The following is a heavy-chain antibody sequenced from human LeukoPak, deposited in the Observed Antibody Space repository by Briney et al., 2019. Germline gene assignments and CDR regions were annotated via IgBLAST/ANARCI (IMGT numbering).Heavy chain of an antibody. CDR3: AREVAGYCSSTSCHTPKHIFDY. CDR2: IYTSGST. Sequence: PSETLSLICTVSGGSISSYYWSWIRQPAGKGLEWIGHIYTSGSTNYNPSLKSRVTMSVDTSKNQFSLKLSSVTAADTAVYYCAREVAGYCSSTSCHTPKHIFDYWGQGTLVTVSS. CDR1: GGSISSYY. J-gene: IGHJ4*02. D-gene: IGHD2-2*02. V-gene: IGHV4-4*07.